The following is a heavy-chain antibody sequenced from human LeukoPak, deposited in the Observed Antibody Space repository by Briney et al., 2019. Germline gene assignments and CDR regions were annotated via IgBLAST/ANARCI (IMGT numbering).Heavy chain of an antibody. CDR3: ARGQKDYGDYGYYYYGMDV. J-gene: IGHJ6*02. CDR2: IYYSGST. D-gene: IGHD4-17*01. CDR1: GGSISSYY. Sequence: RTSETLSLTCTVSGGSISSYYWSWIRQPPGKGLEWIGYIYYSGSTNYNPSLKSRVTISVDTSKNQFSLKLSSVTAADTAVYYCARGQKDYGDYGYYYYGMDVWGQGTTVTVSS. V-gene: IGHV4-59*12.